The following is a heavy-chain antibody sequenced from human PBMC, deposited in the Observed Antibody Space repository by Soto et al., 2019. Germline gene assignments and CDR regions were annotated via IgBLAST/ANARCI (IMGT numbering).Heavy chain of an antibody. D-gene: IGHD3-10*01. CDR2: MNSDGSHT. CDR3: ATSKGGVSNGPITY. V-gene: IGHV3-74*01. J-gene: IGHJ4*02. Sequence: YWVHWVVQTGWKGLVWISRMNSDGSHTVYADAVRSPFTISRDNAKNTLYLQTNSLRVEDKAVCYGATSKGGVSNGPITYWGRGT. CDR1: YW.